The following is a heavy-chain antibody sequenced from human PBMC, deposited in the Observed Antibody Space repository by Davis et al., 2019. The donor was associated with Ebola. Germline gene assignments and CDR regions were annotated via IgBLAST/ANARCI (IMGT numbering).Heavy chain of an antibody. CDR2: ISYDGSHK. V-gene: IGHV3-30*18. CDR3: AKDKVASSYYYGMDV. Sequence: GESLKISCAASGFTFSNYGIHWVRQAPGKGLEWVAVISYDGSHKYYADSVKGRFTISRDNSKNTLYVQMNSLRAEDTAVYYCAKDKVASSYYYGMDVWGQGTTVTVSS. D-gene: IGHD1-26*01. J-gene: IGHJ6*02. CDR1: GFTFSNYG.